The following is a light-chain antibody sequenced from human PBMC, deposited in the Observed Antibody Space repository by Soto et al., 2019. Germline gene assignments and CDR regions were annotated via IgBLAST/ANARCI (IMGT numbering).Light chain of an antibody. J-gene: IGLJ1*01. CDR2: DVS. V-gene: IGLV2-14*03. CDR3: SSYKSRSTYV. Sequence: QSVLTQPASVSGSPGQSITISCTGTSSDVGGYNYVSWYQHHPGKAPKLMIYDVSNRPSGVSNRFSGSKSGNTASLTISGLQAEDEADYYCSSYKSRSTYVFGTGTKVTVL. CDR1: SSDVGGYNY.